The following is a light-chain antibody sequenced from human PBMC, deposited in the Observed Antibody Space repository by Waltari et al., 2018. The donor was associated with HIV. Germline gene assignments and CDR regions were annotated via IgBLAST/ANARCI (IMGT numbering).Light chain of an antibody. J-gene: IGLJ3*02. Sequence: QSVLTQPPSVSAAPGQKVTLSCSGSSSNIGDNYVSWYQHLPGTAPKLLIYENNKRPSGIPDRFSGSKSGTSATLGITGLQTGDEADYYCGTWDNNLRGVFGGGTKLTVL. CDR1: SSNIGDNY. CDR3: GTWDNNLRGV. V-gene: IGLV1-51*02. CDR2: ENN.